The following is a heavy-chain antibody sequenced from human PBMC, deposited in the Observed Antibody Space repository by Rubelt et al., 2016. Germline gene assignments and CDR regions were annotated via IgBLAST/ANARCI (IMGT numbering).Heavy chain of an antibody. V-gene: IGHV3-23*01. D-gene: IGHD2-21*02. CDR2: ISGSGDST. CDR3: AKEGSYGGSDNDACDI. Sequence: EVQLLESGGGLVQPGGSLRLSCAASGFTFSSYDMNWVRQAPGKGLEWVSAISGSGDSTYYADSVKGRFTISRDNSKNTLFLQMNSLRAEDTAVYYWAKEGSYGGSDNDACDIWGQGTMVIVSS. J-gene: IGHJ3*02. CDR1: GFTFSSYD.